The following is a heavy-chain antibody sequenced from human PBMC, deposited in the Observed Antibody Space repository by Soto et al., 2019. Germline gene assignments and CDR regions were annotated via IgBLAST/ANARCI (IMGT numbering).Heavy chain of an antibody. J-gene: IGHJ4*02. CDR3: AKGDLHGSYDY. V-gene: IGHV3-23*01. CDR1: GFTFSSYA. CDR2: ISGSGDST. Sequence: PGGSLRLSCAASGFTFSSYAMTWVRQAPGKGLEWVSTISGSGDSTYYADSVKGRFTISRDNSKNTLDLQMNSLRVEDTAVYYCAKGDLHGSYDYWGQGTLVTVSS.